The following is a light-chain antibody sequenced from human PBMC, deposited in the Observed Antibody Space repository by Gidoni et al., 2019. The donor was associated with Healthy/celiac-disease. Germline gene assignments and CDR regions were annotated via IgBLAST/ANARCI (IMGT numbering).Light chain of an antibody. Sequence: SYVLPQPPSVSVAPGKTATITCGGNNIGVKSVHWYQQKPGQAPVMVMYYDRDRPSGIPERFSGSNSGNTATLAISRVDAGDEADFYCQVWDNTNSQGGVFGGGTKLTVL. V-gene: IGLV3-21*01. J-gene: IGLJ2*01. CDR1: NIGVKS. CDR3: QVWDNTNSQGGV. CDR2: YDR.